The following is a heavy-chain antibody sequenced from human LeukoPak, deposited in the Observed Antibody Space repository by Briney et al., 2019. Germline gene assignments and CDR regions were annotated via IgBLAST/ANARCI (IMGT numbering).Heavy chain of an antibody. CDR3: ARWYYYDRSGYPPSYFDN. CDR2: IYYSGTT. D-gene: IGHD3-22*01. V-gene: IGHV4-39*01. Sequence: SETLSLTCTVSGGSISSSSYYWGWIRQPPGKGLEWIGSIYYSGTTYYNPSLKSRVTISVDTSKNQFSLKLRSVTDADTAVYYCARWYYYDRSGYPPSYFDNWGQGTLVTVSS. J-gene: IGHJ4*02. CDR1: GGSISSSSYY.